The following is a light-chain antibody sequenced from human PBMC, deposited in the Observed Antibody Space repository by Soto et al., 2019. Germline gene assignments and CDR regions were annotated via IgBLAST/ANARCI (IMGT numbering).Light chain of an antibody. CDR1: QRVGSNY. CDR2: GAS. Sequence: DIVLTQTPGTLSLSPGERATLSCRASQRVGSNYLAWYQQNPGQPPRLLIHGASSRATGIPDRFSGSGSGTDFTLTISRLEPEDFAVYYCQQYGSSPPYTFGQGTKLEIK. V-gene: IGKV3-20*01. J-gene: IGKJ2*01. CDR3: QQYGSSPPYT.